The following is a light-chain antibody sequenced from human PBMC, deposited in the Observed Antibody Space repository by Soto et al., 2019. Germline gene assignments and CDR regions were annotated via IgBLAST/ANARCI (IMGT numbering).Light chain of an antibody. Sequence: QSVLTQPPSASGTPGQTVTISCSGRNSNIGSNYVYWYQQLPGTAPRLLMYRADQPPSGVPDRFSGSKSGTSASLAISGLRSEDEADYYCAAWDDTLSGLVFGGGTKLTVL. CDR1: NSNIGSNY. J-gene: IGLJ2*01. CDR3: AAWDDTLSGLV. V-gene: IGLV1-47*01. CDR2: RAD.